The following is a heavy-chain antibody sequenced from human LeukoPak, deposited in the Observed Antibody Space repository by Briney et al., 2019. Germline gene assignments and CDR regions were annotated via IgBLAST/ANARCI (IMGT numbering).Heavy chain of an antibody. D-gene: IGHD6-25*01. CDR3: ARSGFLD. V-gene: IGHV4-34*01. CDR1: GGSFTKYY. Sequence: SETLSLTCGVSGGSFTKYYWSWIRQPPGKGLEWIGEINRSGSTNYNPSLKSRVTISVDTSKNQFSLKLTSVTAAGTAVYFCARSGFLDWGQGTLVTVSS. CDR2: INRSGST. J-gene: IGHJ4*02.